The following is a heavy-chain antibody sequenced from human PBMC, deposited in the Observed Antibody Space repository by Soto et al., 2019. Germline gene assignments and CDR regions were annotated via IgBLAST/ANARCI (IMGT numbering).Heavy chain of an antibody. CDR1: GDSINSDKYY. D-gene: IGHD6-6*01. J-gene: IGHJ4*02. Sequence: ETLARTGSSSGDSINSDKYYWGWIRQPPGKGLEWIGSIYYRGNAYYNPSLQTRVTISIDKSRSQFSLKLNSVTAADSAVYFCARLEGLAKLSSSFDFSGRGALVTVSS. CDR3: ARLEGLAKLSSSFDF. CDR2: IYYRGNA. V-gene: IGHV4-39*01.